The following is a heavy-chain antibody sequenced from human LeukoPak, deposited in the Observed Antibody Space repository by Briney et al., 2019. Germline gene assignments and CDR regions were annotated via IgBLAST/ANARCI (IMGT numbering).Heavy chain of an antibody. CDR1: GFTFSSYA. Sequence: GGSLRLSCAASGFTFSSYAMHWVRQAPGKGLEWVAVISYDGSNKYYADSVKGRFTISRDNSKSTLDLQMNSLRVEDTAVYYCAKDRYSTSSTFTINPFDYWGQGILVTVSS. CDR2: ISYDGSNK. D-gene: IGHD6-13*01. J-gene: IGHJ4*02. V-gene: IGHV3-30-3*01. CDR3: AKDRYSTSSTFTINPFDY.